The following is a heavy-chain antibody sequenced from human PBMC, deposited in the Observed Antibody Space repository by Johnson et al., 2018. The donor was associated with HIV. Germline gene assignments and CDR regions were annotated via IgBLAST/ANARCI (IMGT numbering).Heavy chain of an antibody. CDR1: GFTFSRYG. Sequence: VQLVESGGGVVRPGRSLRLSCAASGFTFSRYGMHWVRQAPGKGLEWVAVIPHDGSNKDYADSVKGRFTISRDNSKNSLYLQMNSLRTEDTALYYCAKDIGRWLQLGAFDIWGQGTMVTVSS. V-gene: IGHV3-30*18. J-gene: IGHJ3*02. D-gene: IGHD5-24*01. CDR2: IPHDGSNK. CDR3: AKDIGRWLQLGAFDI.